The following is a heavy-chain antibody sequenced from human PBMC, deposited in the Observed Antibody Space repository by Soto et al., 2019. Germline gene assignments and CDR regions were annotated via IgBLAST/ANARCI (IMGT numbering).Heavy chain of an antibody. CDR1: GGTFKNYS. V-gene: IGHV1-69*13. CDR2: ILPVFDEL. D-gene: IGHD3-22*01. Sequence: ASVKVSCKVSGGTFKNYSISWVLQAPGQGLEWVGGILPVFDELNYAPKLQGRVTITADEVTSTAHLELGSLTSEDTAVYFCARASDTSGYYYWGQGNLVTVS. CDR3: ARASDTSGYYY. J-gene: IGHJ4*02.